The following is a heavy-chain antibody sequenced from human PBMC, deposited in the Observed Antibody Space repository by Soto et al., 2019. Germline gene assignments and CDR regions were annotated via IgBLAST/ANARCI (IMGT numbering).Heavy chain of an antibody. Sequence: PGGSLRLSCAASGFTFSIYSMNWVRQAPGKGLEWVSYINSGGSHTGYADSVKGRFTISRDNAKNTLYLQMNSLSAEDTAVYYCARRDQIAYYYGMDVWGQGTTLTVSS. CDR3: ARRDQIAYYYGMDV. CDR2: INSGGSHT. D-gene: IGHD2-21*01. V-gene: IGHV3-21*05. CDR1: GFTFSIYS. J-gene: IGHJ6*02.